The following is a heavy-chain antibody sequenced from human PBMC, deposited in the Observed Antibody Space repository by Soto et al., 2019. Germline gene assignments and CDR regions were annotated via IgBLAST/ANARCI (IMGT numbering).Heavy chain of an antibody. CDR2: ISAYNGNT. J-gene: IGHJ4*02. Sequence: ASVKVSCKASGYTFTSYGISWVRQAPGQGLEWMGWISAYNGNTNYAQKLQGRVTMTTDTSTSTAYMELRSLRSDDTAVYYCARVSYYDILTGYSSAFDYWGQGTLVTVSS. CDR1: GYTFTSYG. D-gene: IGHD3-9*01. V-gene: IGHV1-18*01. CDR3: ARVSYYDILTGYSSAFDY.